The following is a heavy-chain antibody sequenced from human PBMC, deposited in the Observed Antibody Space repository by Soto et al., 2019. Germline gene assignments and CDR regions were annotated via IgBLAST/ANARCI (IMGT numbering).Heavy chain of an antibody. CDR1: GDSMSMSNW. V-gene: IGHV4-4*02. CDR2: AHNRGRT. CDR3: ARSEATALDF. J-gene: IGHJ4*01. Sequence: SETLSLTCTVSGDSMSMSNWWNWGRPSPGKGLEWIGEAHNRGRTNYIPSLKSRVPISVDRSQNHFSLQLTSVTAADTAVYYCARSEATALDFWGHGTLVT.